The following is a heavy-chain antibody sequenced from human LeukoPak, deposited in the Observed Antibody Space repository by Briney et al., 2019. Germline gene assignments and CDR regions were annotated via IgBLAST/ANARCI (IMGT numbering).Heavy chain of an antibody. CDR2: INHSGST. Sequence: PSETLSLTCAVYGGSFSGYYWSWIRLPPGKGLEWIGEINHSGSTNYNPSLKSRVTISVDTSKNQFSLKLSSVTAADTAVYYCTRDRSGVIRGADYYYYMDVWGKGTTVTISS. V-gene: IGHV4-34*01. J-gene: IGHJ6*03. CDR3: TRDRSGVIRGADYYYYMDV. CDR1: GGSFSGYY. D-gene: IGHD1-26*01.